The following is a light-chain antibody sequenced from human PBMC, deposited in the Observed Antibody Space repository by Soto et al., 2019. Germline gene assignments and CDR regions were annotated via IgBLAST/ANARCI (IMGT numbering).Light chain of an antibody. V-gene: IGLV4-69*01. CDR3: QTWGTGPAV. CDR1: SGHSSYA. J-gene: IGLJ7*01. CDR2: VNHNGSH. Sequence: QPVLTQSPSASASLGASVKLTCTLSSGHSSYAIAWHQQQPEKGPRYLMKVNHNGSHSKGDGISDRFSGSSSGTERYLTISSLQSEDEADYYCQTWGTGPAVFGGGTQLTVL.